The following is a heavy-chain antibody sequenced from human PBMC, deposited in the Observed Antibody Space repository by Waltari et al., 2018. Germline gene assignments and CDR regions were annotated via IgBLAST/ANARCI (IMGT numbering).Heavy chain of an antibody. CDR2: ISYDGSNK. V-gene: IGHV3-30-3*01. D-gene: IGHD6-6*01. J-gene: IGHJ2*01. Sequence: QVQLVESGGGVVQPGRSLRLSCAASGFTFSSYAMHWVRQAPGKGLEWVAVISYDGSNKYYADSVKGRFTIARDNSKNTLYLQMNSLRAEDTAVYYCARESSSSSRVRYFDLWGRGTLVTVSS. CDR1: GFTFSSYA. CDR3: ARESSSSSRVRYFDL.